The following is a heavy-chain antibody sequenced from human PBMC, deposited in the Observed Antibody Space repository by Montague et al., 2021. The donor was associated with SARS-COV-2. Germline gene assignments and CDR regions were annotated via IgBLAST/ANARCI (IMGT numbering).Heavy chain of an antibody. D-gene: IGHD2-2*01. J-gene: IGHJ4*02. CDR1: GFTFSSYE. V-gene: IGHV3-48*03. CDR3: ARRGYCSSTSCWALDY. CDR2: ISSSGSTI. Sequence: LRLSCAASGFTFSSYEMNWVRQAPGKGLEWVSYISSSGSTIYYADSVKGRFTISRDNAKNSLYLQMNSLRAEDTAVYYCARRGYCSSTSCWALDYWGQGTLVTVSS.